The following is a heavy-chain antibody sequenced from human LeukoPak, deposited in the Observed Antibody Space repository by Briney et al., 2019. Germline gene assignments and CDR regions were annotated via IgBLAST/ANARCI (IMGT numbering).Heavy chain of an antibody. CDR3: ARDWGYYDSSGYIAY. D-gene: IGHD3-22*01. V-gene: IGHV3-23*01. J-gene: IGHJ4*02. CDR1: GFTFSSYA. Sequence: SGGSLRLSCAASGFTFSSYAMSWVRQAPGKGLEWVSAISGSGGSTYYADSVKGRFTISRDNAKNSLYLQMNSLRAEDTAVYYCARDWGYYDSSGYIAYWGQGTLVTVSS. CDR2: ISGSGGST.